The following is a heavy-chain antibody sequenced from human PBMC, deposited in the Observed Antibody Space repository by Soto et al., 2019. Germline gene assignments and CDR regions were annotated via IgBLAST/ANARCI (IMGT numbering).Heavy chain of an antibody. V-gene: IGHV1-18*04. CDR1: GYTFTSYG. D-gene: IGHD3-16*01. J-gene: IGHJ4*02. Sequence: ASVKVSCKASGYTFTSYGISWVRQAPGQGLEWMGWISAYNGNTNYAQKLQGRVAMTTGTSTSTAYMELRSLRSDDTAVYYCATLDLITHRPDYWGQGTLVTVSS. CDR3: ATLDLITHRPDY. CDR2: ISAYNGNT.